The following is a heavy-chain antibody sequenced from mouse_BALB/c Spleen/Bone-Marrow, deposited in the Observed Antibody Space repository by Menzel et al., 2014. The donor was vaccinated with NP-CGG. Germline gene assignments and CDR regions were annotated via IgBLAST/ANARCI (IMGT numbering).Heavy chain of an antibody. Sequence: EVKLVESGGGLVKPGGSLKLSCAASGFTFSDYYMYWVRQTPEKRLEWVATISDGGSCTYYPDSVKGRFTISRDNAKNNLYLQMSSLKSEDTAMYYCARRWFAYWGQGTLVTVSA. J-gene: IGHJ3*01. CDR2: ISDGGSCT. CDR1: GFTFSDYY. V-gene: IGHV5-4*02. CDR3: ARRWFAY.